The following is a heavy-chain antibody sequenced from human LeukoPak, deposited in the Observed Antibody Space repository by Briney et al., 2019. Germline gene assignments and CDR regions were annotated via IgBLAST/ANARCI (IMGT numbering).Heavy chain of an antibody. CDR2: IYQSGST. V-gene: IGHV4-30-2*01. CDR3: ARDYYYGMDV. Sequence: SETLSLTCAVSGGSISSGGYSWSWIRQPPGKGLEWIGYIYQSGSTYYNPSLKSRVTISVDRSKNQFSLKLSSVTAADTAVYYCARDYYYGMDVWGQGTTVTVSS. CDR1: GGSISSGGYS. J-gene: IGHJ6*02.